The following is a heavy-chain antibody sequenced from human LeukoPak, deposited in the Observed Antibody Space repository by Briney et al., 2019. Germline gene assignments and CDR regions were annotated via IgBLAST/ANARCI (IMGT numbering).Heavy chain of an antibody. CDR3: ARGPWEIVEEDY. J-gene: IGHJ4*02. CDR1: GYTFTSYD. D-gene: IGHD5-12*01. Sequence: ASVKVSCKASGYTFTSYDINWVRQATGQGLEWMGWMNPNSGNTGYAQKFQGRVTMTRNTSISTAYMGLSSLRSEDTAVYYCARGPWEIVEEDYWGQGTLVTVSS. V-gene: IGHV1-8*01. CDR2: MNPNSGNT.